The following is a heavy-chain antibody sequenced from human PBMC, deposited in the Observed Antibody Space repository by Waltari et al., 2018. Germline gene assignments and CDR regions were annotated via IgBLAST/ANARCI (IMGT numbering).Heavy chain of an antibody. V-gene: IGHV1-2*02. Sequence: QVQLVQSGAEVKKPGASVKVSCKAYGYTFTGYYMHWVRQAPGQGLGWMGWINPNSGGTNYAQKFQGRATMTRDTSISTAYMELSRLRSDDTAVYYCARDGYSYGGWYFDLWGRGTLVTVSS. CDR2: INPNSGGT. J-gene: IGHJ2*01. CDR3: ARDGYSYGGWYFDL. CDR1: GYTFTGYY. D-gene: IGHD5-18*01.